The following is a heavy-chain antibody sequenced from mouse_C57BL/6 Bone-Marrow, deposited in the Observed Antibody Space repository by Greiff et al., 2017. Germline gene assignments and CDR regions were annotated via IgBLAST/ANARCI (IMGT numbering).Heavy chain of an antibody. Sequence: QVQLQQPGAELVKPGASVKLSCKASGYTFTSYWMHWVKQRPGQGLEWIGMIHPNSGSTNYNEKFKSKATLTVDKSSSTAYMQLSSLTSEDSAVXYCARDYYCSSSYARGYWGQGTSVTVSS. J-gene: IGHJ4*01. CDR1: GYTFTSYW. V-gene: IGHV1-64*01. D-gene: IGHD1-1*01. CDR3: ARDYYCSSSYARGY. CDR2: IHPNSGST.